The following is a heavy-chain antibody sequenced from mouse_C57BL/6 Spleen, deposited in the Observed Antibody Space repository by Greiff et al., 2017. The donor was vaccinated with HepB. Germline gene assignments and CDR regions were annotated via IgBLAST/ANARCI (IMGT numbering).Heavy chain of an antibody. Sequence: VKVVESGPGLVQPSQSLSITCTVSGFSLTSYGVHWVRQSPGKGLEWLGVIWRGGSTDYNAAFMSRLSITKDNSKSQVFFKMNSLQADDTAIYYCAKNFWRIYYGNADYYYAMDYWGQGTSVTVSS. D-gene: IGHD2-1*01. CDR1: GFSLTSYG. CDR3: AKNFWRIYYGNADYYYAMDY. CDR2: IWRGGST. V-gene: IGHV2-5*01. J-gene: IGHJ4*01.